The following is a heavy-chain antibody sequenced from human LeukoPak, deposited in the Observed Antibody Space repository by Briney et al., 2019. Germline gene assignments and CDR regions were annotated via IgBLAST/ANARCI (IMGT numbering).Heavy chain of an antibody. D-gene: IGHD1-26*01. J-gene: IGHJ4*02. V-gene: IGHV3-11*04. CDR1: GFTFSDYS. CDR3: ATSWEYFDF. CDR2: ISSTGSTM. Sequence: PGGSLRLSCAASGFTFSDYSMTWVRQAPGKGLEWISYISSTGSTMYYGDSVMGRFTISRDNTKKSLYLQMNSLRAEDTAVYYCATSWEYFDFWGQGTLVTVSS.